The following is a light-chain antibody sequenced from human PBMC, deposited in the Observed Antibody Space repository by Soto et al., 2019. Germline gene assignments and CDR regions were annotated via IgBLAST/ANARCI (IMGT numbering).Light chain of an antibody. J-gene: IGKJ5*01. CDR2: GAS. CDR3: QQYNNWPPP. V-gene: IGKV3-15*01. Sequence: EIVMTQSPATLSVSPGERATLSCRASQSVSSNLAWYQQKPGQAPSLLIYGASTRSTGIPARFSGSGSGTGFTLTISSLQSEDFAVYYCQQYNNWPPPFGQGTRLEIK. CDR1: QSVSSN.